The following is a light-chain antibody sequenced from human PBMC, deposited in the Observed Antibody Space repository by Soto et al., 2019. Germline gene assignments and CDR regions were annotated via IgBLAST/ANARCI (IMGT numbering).Light chain of an antibody. Sequence: DIEMTQSPSTVSASVGDRVTITCRASRSISSWLAWYQQKPGKAPKLLIYKASTLESGVPSRFSGSGSGTEFPLPTTRVHPDDFATYPCKQYNSIPPPLGGGTKVEIK. CDR2: KAS. CDR1: RSISSW. CDR3: KQYNSIPPP. J-gene: IGKJ4*01. V-gene: IGKV1-5*03.